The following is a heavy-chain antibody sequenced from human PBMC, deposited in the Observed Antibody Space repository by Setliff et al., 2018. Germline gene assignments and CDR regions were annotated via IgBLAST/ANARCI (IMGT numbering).Heavy chain of an antibody. CDR2: VYYSGNT. V-gene: IGHV4-39*01. CDR3: ARQYYNYIWGSSDYYYMDV. Sequence: SETLSLTCTVSGGSISTTDYYWGWIRQPPGKGLEWIGCVYYSGNTYYNPSLGRRVTISVDTSRNQFYLKVDSVTATDTAVYYGARQYYNYIWGSSDYYYMDVWGKGTTVTVSS. CDR1: GGSISTTDYY. J-gene: IGHJ6*03. D-gene: IGHD3-16*01.